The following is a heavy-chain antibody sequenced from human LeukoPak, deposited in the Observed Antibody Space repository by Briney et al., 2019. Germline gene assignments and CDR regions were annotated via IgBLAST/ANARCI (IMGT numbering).Heavy chain of an antibody. J-gene: IGHJ5*02. CDR1: GFTFSSYE. CDR2: ISSAGTTK. V-gene: IGHV3-48*03. Sequence: GGSLRLSCAAYGFTFSSYELNWVRQAPGKGLEWISYISSAGTTKIYADSVKGRFTISRDNAKNSLYLQMYSLRAEDTAVYCGARDYWFDPWGHGTLVTVSS. CDR3: ARDYWFDP.